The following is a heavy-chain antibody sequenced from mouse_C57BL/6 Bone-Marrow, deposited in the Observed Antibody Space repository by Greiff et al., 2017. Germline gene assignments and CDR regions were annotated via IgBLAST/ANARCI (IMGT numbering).Heavy chain of an antibody. V-gene: IGHV1-50*01. D-gene: IGHD1-1*01. CDR1: GYTFTSYW. CDR2: IDPSDSYT. CDR3: AREGGSSQYYFDY. J-gene: IGHJ2*01. Sequence: VQLQQPGAELVKPGASVKLSCKASGYTFTSYWMQWVKPRPGQGLEWIGEIDPSDSYTNYNQKFKGKATLTVDTSSSTAYMQLSSLTSEDSAVYYCAREGGSSQYYFDYWGQGTTLTVSS.